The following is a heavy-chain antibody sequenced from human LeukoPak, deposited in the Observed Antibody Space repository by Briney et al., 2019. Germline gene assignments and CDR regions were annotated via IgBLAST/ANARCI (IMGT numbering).Heavy chain of an antibody. J-gene: IGHJ5*02. D-gene: IGHD6-19*01. V-gene: IGHV7-4-1*02. CDR2: INTNTGNP. CDR3: ATASYSSGWYDLNWFDP. Sequence: ASVKVSCKASGYTFTSYAMNWVRQAPGQGLEWMGWINTNTGNPTYAQGFTGRFVFSLDTSVSTAYLQISSLKAEDTAVYYCATASYSSGWYDLNWFDPWGQGTLVTVSS. CDR1: GYTFTSYA.